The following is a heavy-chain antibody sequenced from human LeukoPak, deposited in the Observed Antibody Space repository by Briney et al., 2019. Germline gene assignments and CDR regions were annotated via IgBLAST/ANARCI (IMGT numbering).Heavy chain of an antibody. V-gene: IGHV4-59*01. Sequence: SETLSLTCTVSGDSISSYFWNWIRQTPGKGLEWIGFYNGRPNYNPSLKSRVTISVDTSKNQFSLKLNSVTAADTAVYYCAREVGDSSSWVPTGTAFDYWGQGTLVTVSS. CDR3: AREVGDSSSWVPTGTAFDY. J-gene: IGHJ4*02. CDR1: GDSISSYF. D-gene: IGHD6-13*01. CDR2: FYNGRP.